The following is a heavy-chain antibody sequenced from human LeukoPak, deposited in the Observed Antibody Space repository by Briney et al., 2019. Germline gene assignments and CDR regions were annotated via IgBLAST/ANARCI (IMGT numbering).Heavy chain of an antibody. Sequence: SETLSLTCTVSGGSISSYYWSWIRQPPGKGLEWIGYIYYSGSTNYNPSLKSRVTISVDTSKNQFSLKLSSVTAADTAVYYCARRSMRYSSVDWFDPWGQGTLVTVSS. V-gene: IGHV4-59*08. CDR1: GGSISSYY. CDR3: ARRSMRYSSVDWFDP. D-gene: IGHD6-25*01. J-gene: IGHJ5*02. CDR2: IYYSGST.